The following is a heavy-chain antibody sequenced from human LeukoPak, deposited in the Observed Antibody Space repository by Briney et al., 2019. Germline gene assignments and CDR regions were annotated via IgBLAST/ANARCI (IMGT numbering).Heavy chain of an antibody. V-gene: IGHV4-39*01. CDR3: ATTGIAAATADY. CDR1: GGSFSGYY. D-gene: IGHD6-13*01. CDR2: IYYSGST. Sequence: PSETLSLTCAVYGGSFSGYYWGWIRQPPGKGLEWIGSIYYSGSTYYNPSLKSRVTISVDTSKNQFSLKLSSVTAADTAVYYCATTGIAAATADYWGQGTLVTVSS. J-gene: IGHJ4*02.